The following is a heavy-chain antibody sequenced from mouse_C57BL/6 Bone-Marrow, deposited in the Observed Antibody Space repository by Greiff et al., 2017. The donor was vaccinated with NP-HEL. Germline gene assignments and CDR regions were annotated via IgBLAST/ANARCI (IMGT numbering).Heavy chain of an antibody. V-gene: IGHV14-4*01. J-gene: IGHJ2*01. CDR1: GFNIKDDY. CDR3: TTGTVVATGFDY. D-gene: IGHD1-1*01. Sequence: EVKLVESGAELVRPGASVKLSCTASGFNIKDDYMHWVKQRPEQGLEWIGWIDPENGDTEYASKFQGKATITADTSSNTAYLQLSSLTSEDTAVYYCTTGTVVATGFDYWGQGTTLTVSS. CDR2: IDPENGDT.